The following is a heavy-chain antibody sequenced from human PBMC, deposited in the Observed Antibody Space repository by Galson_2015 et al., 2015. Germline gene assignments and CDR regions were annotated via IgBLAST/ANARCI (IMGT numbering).Heavy chain of an antibody. Sequence: SCKASCYTFTSYGLSWVRQAPEQGLEWMGWISAYNGNTNYAQKLQGRVTMTTDTSTSTAYMELRSLRSDDTAVYYCARLRRPSSALDIWGQGTMVTVSS. V-gene: IGHV1-18*01. D-gene: IGHD6-6*01. CDR3: ARLRRPSSALDI. CDR2: ISAYNGNT. J-gene: IGHJ3*02. CDR1: CYTFTSYG.